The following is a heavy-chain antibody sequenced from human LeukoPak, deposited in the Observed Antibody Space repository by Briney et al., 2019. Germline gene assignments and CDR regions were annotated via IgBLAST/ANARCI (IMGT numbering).Heavy chain of an antibody. V-gene: IGHV4-59*01. CDR2: IYYSGST. CDR3: ARGLLDGYTHPAAFDL. CDR1: GGSISSYY. J-gene: IGHJ3*01. D-gene: IGHD5-24*01. Sequence: PSETLSLTCTVSGGSISSYYWSWIRQPPGKGLEWIGYIYYSGSTNYNPSLKSRVTISVDTSKNQFSLELSSVTAADTAVYYCARGLLDGYTHPAAFDLWGQGTMVTVSS.